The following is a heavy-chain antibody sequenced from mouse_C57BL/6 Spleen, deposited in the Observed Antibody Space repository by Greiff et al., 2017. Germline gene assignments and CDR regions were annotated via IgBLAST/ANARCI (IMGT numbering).Heavy chain of an antibody. Sequence: EVKLMESGGGLVKPGGSLKLSCAASGFTFSDYGMHWVRQAPEKGLEWVAYISSGSSTIYYADTVKGRFTISRDNAKNTLFLQMTSLRSEDTAMYYCARPGYSNYGFAYWGQGTLVTVSA. V-gene: IGHV5-17*01. D-gene: IGHD2-5*01. CDR1: GFTFSDYG. J-gene: IGHJ3*01. CDR2: ISSGSSTI. CDR3: ARPGYSNYGFAY.